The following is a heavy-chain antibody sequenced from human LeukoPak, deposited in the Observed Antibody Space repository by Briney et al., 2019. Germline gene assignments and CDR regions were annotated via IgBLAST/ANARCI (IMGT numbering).Heavy chain of an antibody. D-gene: IGHD3-9*01. CDR1: GFTFSDYN. CDR3: ARSIGLTGGGVDV. CDR2: ITNGGSTI. J-gene: IGHJ6*02. V-gene: IGHV3-11*01. Sequence: GVLRLSCAASGFTFSDYNMNWVRQAPGKGLEWVSYITNGGSTIHHADSVKDRFTISRDNAKKTLYLQMNSLRAEDTAVYYCARSIGLTGGGVDVWGQGTTVTVSS.